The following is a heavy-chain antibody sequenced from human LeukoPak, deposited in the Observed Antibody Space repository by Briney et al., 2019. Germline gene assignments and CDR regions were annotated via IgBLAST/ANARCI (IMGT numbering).Heavy chain of an antibody. Sequence: GESLKISCKGSGYSFTSYWIGWVRQMPGKGLEWMGSIYPGDSDTRYSPSFQGQVTISADKSTSTAYLQWSSLQASDTAMYYRARSFPDAFDIWGQGTMVTVSS. CDR3: ARSFPDAFDI. V-gene: IGHV5-51*01. CDR2: IYPGDSDT. J-gene: IGHJ3*02. CDR1: GYSFTSYW.